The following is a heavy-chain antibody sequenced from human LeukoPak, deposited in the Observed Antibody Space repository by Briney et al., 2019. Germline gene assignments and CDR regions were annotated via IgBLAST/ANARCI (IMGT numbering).Heavy chain of an antibody. V-gene: IGHV1-18*01. Sequence: GASVKVSCKASGYTFTSYGISWVRPAPGQGLEWVGWISAYNGNTNYAQKLQGRVTMTTDTSTSTAYMELRRLRSDDTAVYYCARVAYSSGWYGQIQSWFDPWGQGTLVTVSS. CDR3: ARVAYSSGWYGQIQSWFDP. J-gene: IGHJ5*02. CDR2: ISAYNGNT. D-gene: IGHD6-19*01. CDR1: GYTFTSYG.